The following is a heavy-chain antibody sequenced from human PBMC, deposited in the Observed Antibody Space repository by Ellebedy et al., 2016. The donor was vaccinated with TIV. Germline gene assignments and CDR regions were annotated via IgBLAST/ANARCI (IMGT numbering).Heavy chain of an antibody. CDR1: LFNFTNYA. V-gene: IGHV3-48*04. J-gene: IGHJ5*02. CDR3: ATQSGGDNDYYFSS. D-gene: IGHD3-3*01. CDR2: ISSSSANI. Sequence: GESLKISCAVSLFNFTNYAMNWVRQAPGKGLEWVSYISSSSANIHYADSVQGRFTVSRDHAKNSLLLQMNSLSAEDTAVEFCATQSGGDNDYYFSSWGQGTLVTVSS.